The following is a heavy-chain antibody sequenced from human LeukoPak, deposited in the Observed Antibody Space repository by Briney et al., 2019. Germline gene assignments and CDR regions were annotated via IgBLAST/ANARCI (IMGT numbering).Heavy chain of an antibody. V-gene: IGHV1-18*01. CDR1: GYTFTSYG. CDR2: ISGYNGNT. CDR3: ARARYFDWLLSGWFDP. D-gene: IGHD3-9*01. Sequence: ASVTVSCTASGYTFTSYGISWVRQAPGQGLEWMGWISGYNGNTNYAQKFQGRVTITADESTSTAYMELSSLRSEDTAVYYCARARYFDWLLSGWFDPWGQGTLVTVSS. J-gene: IGHJ5*02.